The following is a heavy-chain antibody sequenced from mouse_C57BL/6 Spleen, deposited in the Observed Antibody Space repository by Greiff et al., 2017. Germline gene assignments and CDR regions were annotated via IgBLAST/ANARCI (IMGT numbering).Heavy chain of an antibody. CDR2: ISYDGSN. V-gene: IGHV3-6*01. J-gene: IGHJ4*01. Sequence: EVQLQESGPGLVKPSQSLSLTCSVTGYSITSGYYWNWIRQFPGNKLEWMGYISYDGSNNYNPSLKNRISITRDTSKNQFFLKLNSVTTEDTATXYCSCIYYGNYGAIDYWGQGTSVTVSS. D-gene: IGHD2-1*01. CDR3: SCIYYGNYGAIDY. CDR1: GYSITSGYY.